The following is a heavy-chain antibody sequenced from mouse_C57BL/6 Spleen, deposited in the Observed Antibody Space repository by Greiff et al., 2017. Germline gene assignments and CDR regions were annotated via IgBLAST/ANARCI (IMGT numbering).Heavy chain of an antibody. CDR1: GFTFSSYA. CDR3: ARRGLRGYFDV. Sequence: DVMLVESGGGLVKPGGSLKLSCAASGFTFSSYAMSWVRQTPEKRLEWVATISDGGSYTYYPDNVKGRFTISRDNAKNNLYLQMSHLKSEDTAMYYCARRGLRGYFDVWGTGTTVTVSS. J-gene: IGHJ1*03. D-gene: IGHD2-4*01. V-gene: IGHV5-4*03. CDR2: ISDGGSYT.